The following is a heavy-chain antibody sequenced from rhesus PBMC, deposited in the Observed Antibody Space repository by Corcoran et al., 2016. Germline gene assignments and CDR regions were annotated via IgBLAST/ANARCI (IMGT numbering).Heavy chain of an antibody. V-gene: IGHV4S7*01. CDR2: IYGSSGST. J-gene: IGHJ3*01. D-gene: IGHD2-2*01. Sequence: QVQLQESGPGLVKPSENLSPTCAVPGGSISHSYQWNLIRQPPGKGLARSWNIYGSSGSTSYNPSLKSRVTISKHTSKNQFSLKLSSVTAADTAVYYCARARGYCTSTTCYAGDAFDFWGQGLRVTVSS. CDR1: GGSISHSYQ. CDR3: ARARGYCTSTTCYAGDAFDF.